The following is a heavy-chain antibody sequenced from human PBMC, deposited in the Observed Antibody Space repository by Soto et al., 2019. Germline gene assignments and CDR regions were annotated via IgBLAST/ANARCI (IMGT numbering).Heavy chain of an antibody. CDR3: ARNGRYDFWSGYPDPLTAWDYFDY. CDR1: GGTFSSYA. D-gene: IGHD3-3*01. Sequence: ASVKVSCKASGGTFSSYAISWVRQAPGQGLEWMGGIIPIFGTANYAQKFQGRVTITADKSTSTAYMELSSLRSEDTAVYYCARNGRYDFWSGYPDPLTAWDYFDYWGQGTMVTVSS. V-gene: IGHV1-69*06. J-gene: IGHJ4*02. CDR2: IIPIFGTA.